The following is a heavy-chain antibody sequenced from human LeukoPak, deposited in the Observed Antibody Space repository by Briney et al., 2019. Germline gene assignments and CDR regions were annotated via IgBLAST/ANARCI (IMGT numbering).Heavy chain of an antibody. CDR2: IKQGGSEI. CDR3: ARARYGSGGYFFDF. J-gene: IGHJ4*02. D-gene: IGHD3-10*01. CDR1: GFNFNSYW. Sequence: PGGSLRLSCAASGFNFNSYWMSWVRQAPGKGLECVANIKQGGSEIYFVDSVKGRFTISRDNAKSSLYLQMNSLRGEDTAVYYCARARYGSGGYFFDFWGQGTLVTVSS. V-gene: IGHV3-7*04.